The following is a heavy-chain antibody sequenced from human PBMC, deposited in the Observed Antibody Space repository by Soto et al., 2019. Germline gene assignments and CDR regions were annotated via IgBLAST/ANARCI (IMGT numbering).Heavy chain of an antibody. D-gene: IGHD6-19*01. CDR2: ISYDGSNK. CDR3: AKASLLSSGWYYYYGMDV. CDR1: GFTFSSYG. J-gene: IGHJ6*02. Sequence: GGSLRLSCAASGFTFSSYGMHWVRQAPGKGLEWVAVISYDGSNKYYADSVKGRFTISRDNSKNTLYLQMNSLRAEDTAVYYCAKASLLSSGWYYYYGMDVWGQGTTVTVSS. V-gene: IGHV3-30*18.